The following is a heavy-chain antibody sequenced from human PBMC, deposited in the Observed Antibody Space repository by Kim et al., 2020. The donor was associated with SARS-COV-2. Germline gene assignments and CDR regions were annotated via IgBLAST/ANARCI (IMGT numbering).Heavy chain of an antibody. J-gene: IGHJ6*03. CDR1: GFTFSSYG. CDR3: ARDATIFVFYYYYYMDV. D-gene: IGHD3-3*01. Sequence: GGSLRLSCAASGFTFSSYGMHWVRQAPGKGLEWVAVIWYDGSNKYYADSVKGRFTISRDNSKNTLYLQMNSLRAEDTAVYYCARDATIFVFYYYYYMDVWGKGTTVTVSS. CDR2: IWYDGSNK. V-gene: IGHV3-33*01.